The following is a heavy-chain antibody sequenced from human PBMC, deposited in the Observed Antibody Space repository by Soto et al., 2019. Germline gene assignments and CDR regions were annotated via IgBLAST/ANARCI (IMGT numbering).Heavy chain of an antibody. CDR2: MYHSGST. J-gene: IGHJ4*02. Sequence: QLQLQESGSGLVKPSQTLSLTCAVSGGSISSGGYSWSWIRQPPGKGLEWIGYMYHSGSTYYNPSVKSRVNTSIDRSKNQFSLKLSAVTAADTAVYYGARGQNFWGQGILVTVSS. CDR3: ARGQNF. CDR1: GGSISSGGYS. V-gene: IGHV4-30-2*01.